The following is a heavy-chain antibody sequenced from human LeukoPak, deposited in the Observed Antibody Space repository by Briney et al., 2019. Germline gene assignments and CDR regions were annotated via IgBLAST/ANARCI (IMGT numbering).Heavy chain of an antibody. Sequence: SETLSLTCTISGGSMSNYYWSWIRQPPGKGLEWIGYIYYSGSTNYNPSLKSRVTISVDTSKNQFSLKLSSVTAADTAVYYCAGRIQLWLRGAFDIWGQGTMVTVSS. CDR2: IYYSGST. D-gene: IGHD5-18*01. CDR3: AGRIQLWLRGAFDI. V-gene: IGHV4-59*12. CDR1: GGSMSNYY. J-gene: IGHJ3*02.